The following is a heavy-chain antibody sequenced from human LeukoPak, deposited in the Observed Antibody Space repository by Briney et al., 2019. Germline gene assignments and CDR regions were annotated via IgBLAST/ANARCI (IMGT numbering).Heavy chain of an antibody. CDR2: IYYSGST. J-gene: IGHJ6*03. V-gene: IGHV4-39*07. Sequence: SETLSLTCTVFGGSISSSSYYWGWIRQPPGKGLEWIGSIYYSGSTYYNPSLKSRVTISVDTSKNQFSLKLSSVTAADTAVYYCARDGPVYYDFWSGYYPAPYYYYMDVWGKGTTVTVSS. D-gene: IGHD3-3*01. CDR3: ARDGPVYYDFWSGYYPAPYYYYMDV. CDR1: GGSISSSSYY.